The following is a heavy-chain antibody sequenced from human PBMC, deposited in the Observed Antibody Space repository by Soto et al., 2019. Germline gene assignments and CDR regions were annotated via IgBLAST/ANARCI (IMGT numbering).Heavy chain of an antibody. CDR3: ARTVKTITMIRFAP. V-gene: IGHV4-59*01. Sequence: PSETLPLTCPVPGGSISSYYWSWIRQPPGKGLEWIGDISYRGGTNYNPSLKSRVTISVDTSKNQFSLKLSSVTAADTAVYYCARTVKTITMIRFAPWGQGTLVTVS. J-gene: IGHJ5*02. CDR2: ISYRGGT. D-gene: IGHD3-22*01. CDR1: GGSISSYY.